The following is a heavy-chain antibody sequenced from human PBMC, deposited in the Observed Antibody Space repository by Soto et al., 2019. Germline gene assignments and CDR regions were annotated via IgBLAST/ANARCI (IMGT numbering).Heavy chain of an antibody. Sequence: SVKVSCKASGGTFSSYAISWVRQAPGQGLEWMGGIIPIFGTANYAQKFQGRVTITADESTSTAYMELSSLRSEDTAVYYCARDGYSYGKFDYWGQGTLVTSPQ. V-gene: IGHV1-69*13. CDR3: ARDGYSYGKFDY. CDR2: IIPIFGTA. D-gene: IGHD5-18*01. J-gene: IGHJ4*02. CDR1: GGTFSSYA.